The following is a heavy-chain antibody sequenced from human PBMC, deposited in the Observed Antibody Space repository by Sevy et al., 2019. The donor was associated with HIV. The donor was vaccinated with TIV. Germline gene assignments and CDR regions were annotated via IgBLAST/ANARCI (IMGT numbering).Heavy chain of an antibody. V-gene: IGHV4-30-2*01. CDR2: IYHSGST. D-gene: IGHD3-3*01. J-gene: IGHJ3*02. CDR3: ARAERFLEKRGAFDI. CDR1: GGSISSGGYS. Sequence: SETLSLTCAVSGGSISSGGYSWSWIRQPPGKGLEWIGYIYHSGSTYNNPSLKSRVTISVDRSKNQFSLKLSSVTAADTAVYYCARAERFLEKRGAFDIWGQGTMVTVSS.